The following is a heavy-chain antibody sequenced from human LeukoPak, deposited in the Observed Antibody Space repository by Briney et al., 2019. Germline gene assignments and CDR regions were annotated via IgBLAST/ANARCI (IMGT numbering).Heavy chain of an antibody. CDR2: ISSNGDNT. Sequence: GGSLRLSCSVSGFTFSTYVMHWVRQAPGKGLGYVSAISSNGDNTYYADSVKGRFTISRDNSKNTLYLQMSSLRPDDTAVYFCVRGTGYWGQGTLVTVSS. CDR1: GFTFSTYV. CDR3: VRGTGY. J-gene: IGHJ4*02. V-gene: IGHV3-64D*06.